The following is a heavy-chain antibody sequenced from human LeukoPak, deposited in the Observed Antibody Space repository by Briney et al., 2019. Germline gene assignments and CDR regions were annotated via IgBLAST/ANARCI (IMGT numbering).Heavy chain of an antibody. Sequence: GASVKVSCKASGYTFTTYPVNWVRQAPGQGLEYMGWINTNTGNPTYAQGFTGRFAFSLDTSVSTAYLQISSLKAEDTAVYYCARVEDYDFWNGYFDSTVYYGMDVWGQGTTVTVSS. CDR3: ARVEDYDFWNGYFDSTVYYGMDV. V-gene: IGHV7-4-1*02. CDR1: GYTFTTYP. J-gene: IGHJ6*02. CDR2: INTNTGNP. D-gene: IGHD3-3*01.